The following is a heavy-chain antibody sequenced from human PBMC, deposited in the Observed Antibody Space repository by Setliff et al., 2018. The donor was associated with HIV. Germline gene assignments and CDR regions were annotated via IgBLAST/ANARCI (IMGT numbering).Heavy chain of an antibody. Sequence: GGSLRLSCAASGLTFSSYAMSWVRQAPGKGLEWVSAISGSGIGSYYPDSVKGRFTISRDNSKNTLFLQMNSLRAEDTAVYYCAKDRRYYYGSGNYAAETWGQGTLVTVSS. CDR1: GLTFSSYA. CDR2: ISGSGIGS. CDR3: AKDRRYYYGSGNYAAET. V-gene: IGHV3-23*01. J-gene: IGHJ5*02. D-gene: IGHD3-10*01.